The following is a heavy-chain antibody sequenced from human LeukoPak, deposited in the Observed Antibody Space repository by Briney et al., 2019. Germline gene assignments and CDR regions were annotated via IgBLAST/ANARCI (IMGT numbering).Heavy chain of an antibody. V-gene: IGHV3-23*01. J-gene: IGHJ4*02. Sequence: GGSLRLSCAASGFTFSSYAMSWVRQAPGKGLEWVSAISGSGGSTYYADSVKGRFTISRDSSKNTLYLQMNSLRAEDTAVYYCAKGYFRITIFGVVIPPDYTFDYWGQGTLVTVSS. D-gene: IGHD3-3*01. CDR3: AKGYFRITIFGVVIPPDYTFDY. CDR1: GFTFSSYA. CDR2: ISGSGGST.